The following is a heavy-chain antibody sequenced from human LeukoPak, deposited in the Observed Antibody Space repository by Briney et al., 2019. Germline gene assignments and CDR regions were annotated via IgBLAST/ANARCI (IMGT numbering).Heavy chain of an antibody. CDR1: GFTFNNYN. D-gene: IGHD3-22*01. CDR2: ITSSGTYI. J-gene: IGHJ4*02. Sequence: GGSLRLSCAASGFTFNNYNMNWVRQAPGKALEWVPSITSSGTYIFYADSVKGRFTISGDNAKNSLYLQTNSLRTEDTALYYCAKGDNRYYYDSSGYSIDYWGQGTLVTVSS. V-gene: IGHV3-21*04. CDR3: AKGDNRYYYDSSGYSIDY.